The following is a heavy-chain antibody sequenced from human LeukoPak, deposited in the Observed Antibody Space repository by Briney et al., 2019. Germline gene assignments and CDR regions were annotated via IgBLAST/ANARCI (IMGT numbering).Heavy chain of an antibody. Sequence: ASVKVSCKASGYTFTGYYMHWVRQAPGQGLEWMGRINPNSGGTNYAQKFQGRVTMTRDTSINTVYMELSRLRSDDTAVYYCARDLKWNYFDYWGQGTLVTVSS. CDR2: INPNSGGT. J-gene: IGHJ4*02. CDR3: ARDLKWNYFDY. CDR1: GYTFTGYY. D-gene: IGHD1-26*01. V-gene: IGHV1-2*06.